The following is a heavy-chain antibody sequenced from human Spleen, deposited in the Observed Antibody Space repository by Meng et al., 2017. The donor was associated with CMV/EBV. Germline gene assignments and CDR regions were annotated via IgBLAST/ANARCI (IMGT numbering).Heavy chain of an antibody. CDR1: GFTFSSYW. J-gene: IGHJ5*02. V-gene: IGHV3-7*01. CDR3: AAYCGSTTCYDNHWFDP. Sequence: GESLKISCAASGFTFSSYWMSWVRQAPGKGLEWVANIKQDGSEKNYVDSVKGRFTISRDNARNSLYLQMNGLRGEATAVYYCAAYCGSTTCYDNHWFDPWGQGTLVTVSS. D-gene: IGHD2-2*01. CDR2: IKQDGSEK.